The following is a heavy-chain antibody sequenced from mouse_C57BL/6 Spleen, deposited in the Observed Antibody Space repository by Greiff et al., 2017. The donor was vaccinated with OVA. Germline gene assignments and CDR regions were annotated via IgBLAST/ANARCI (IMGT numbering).Heavy chain of an antibody. CDR2: IYPGSGST. V-gene: IGHV1-55*01. J-gene: IGHJ2*01. CDR1: GYTFTSYW. D-gene: IGHD1-1*01. CDR3: AYGSRYYFDY. Sequence: VQLQQPGAELVKPGASVKMSCKASGYTFTSYWITWVKQRPGQGLEWIGDIYPGSGSTNYNAKFKSQAKLTVDTSSSTAYMQLSSLTSEDSAVYYCAYGSRYYFDYGGQGTTLTVSS.